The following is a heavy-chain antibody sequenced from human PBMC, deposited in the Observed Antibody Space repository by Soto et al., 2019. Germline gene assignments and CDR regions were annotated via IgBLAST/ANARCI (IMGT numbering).Heavy chain of an antibody. J-gene: IGHJ3*02. V-gene: IGHV3-15*01. CDR1: GFTFSNAW. CDR3: TTSYYDFWSGPLDAFDI. Sequence: RGSLRLSCAASGFTFSNAWMSWVRQAPGKGLEWVGRIKSKTDGGTTDYAAPVKGRFTISRDDSKNTLYLQMNSLKTEDTAVYYCTTSYYDFWSGPLDAFDIWGQGTMVTVSS. CDR2: IKSKTDGGTT. D-gene: IGHD3-3*01.